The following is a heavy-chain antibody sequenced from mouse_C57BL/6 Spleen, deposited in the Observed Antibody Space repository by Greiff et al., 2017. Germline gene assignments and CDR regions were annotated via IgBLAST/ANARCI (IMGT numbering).Heavy chain of an antibody. CDR3: TRPFNY. J-gene: IGHJ2*01. V-gene: IGHV1-15*01. CDR1: GYTFTDYE. CDR2: IDPETGGT. Sequence: QVQLQQSGAELVRPGASVTLSCKASGYTFTDYEVHWVKQTPVHGLEWIGAIDPETGGTAYNQKFKGKAILTADKSSSTAYMELRSLTSEDSAVYYCTRPFNYWGQGTTLTVSS.